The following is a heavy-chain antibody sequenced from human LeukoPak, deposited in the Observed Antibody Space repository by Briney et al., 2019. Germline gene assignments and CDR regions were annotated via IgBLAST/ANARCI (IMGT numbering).Heavy chain of an antibody. D-gene: IGHD6-13*01. CDR1: GYTFTSYY. CDR2: INPSGGST. J-gene: IGHJ5*02. V-gene: IGHV1-46*01. CDR3: ARDTLTNTIAAAGTFGISTFDP. Sequence: ASVKVSCKASGYTFTSYYMHWVRQAPGQGLEWMGIINPSGGSTSYAQKFQGRVTMTRDMSTSTVYMELSSLRSEDTVVYYCARDTLTNTIAAAGTFGISTFDPWGQGTLVTVSS.